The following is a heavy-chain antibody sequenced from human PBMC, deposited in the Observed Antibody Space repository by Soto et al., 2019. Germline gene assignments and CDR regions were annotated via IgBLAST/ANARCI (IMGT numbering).Heavy chain of an antibody. Sequence: GPRTGTPSETLSLTCTVSGGSISSYYWSWIRQPAGKGLEWIGRIYTSGSTNYNPSLKSRVTMSVDTSKNQFSLKLSSVTAADTAVYYCARAGSGYYYYGMDVWGQGTTVTVSS. CDR3: ARAGSGYYYYGMDV. J-gene: IGHJ6*02. CDR2: IYTSGST. D-gene: IGHD2-15*01. V-gene: IGHV4-4*07. CDR1: GGSISSYY.